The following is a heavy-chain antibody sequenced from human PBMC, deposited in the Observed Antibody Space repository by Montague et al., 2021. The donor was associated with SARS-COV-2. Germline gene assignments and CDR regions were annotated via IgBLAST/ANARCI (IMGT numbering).Heavy chain of an antibody. D-gene: IGHD5-18*01. CDR2: IYDTGNT. Sequence: SETLSLTCTVSGASMSGSYWGWVRQPPGKGPEWIGNIYDTGNTNYNPSLKSRVTISEDTSKNQFSLRLTSVTAADTAVYYCARDFRLQLWQTNYYFGLWGRGTLVSVSS. V-gene: IGHV4-59*01. CDR1: GASMSGSY. J-gene: IGHJ2*01. CDR3: ARDFRLQLWQTNYYFGL.